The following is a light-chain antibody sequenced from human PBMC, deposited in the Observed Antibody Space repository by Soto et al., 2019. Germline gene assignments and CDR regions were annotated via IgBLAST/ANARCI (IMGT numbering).Light chain of an antibody. CDR2: GAS. Sequence: EIVLTQSPGTLSLSPGERATLSCMASQSVSSSYVAWYQQKPGQAPRLLIYGASNRATGIPDRFSGSGSGTDFTLTISRLEPDVVAVYYCQQYGSSGTFGQGTKVDTK. J-gene: IGKJ1*01. CDR3: QQYGSSGT. CDR1: QSVSSSY. V-gene: IGKV3-20*01.